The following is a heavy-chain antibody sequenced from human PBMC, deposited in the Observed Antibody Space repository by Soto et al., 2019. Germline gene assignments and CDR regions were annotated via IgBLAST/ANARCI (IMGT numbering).Heavy chain of an antibody. Sequence: GGSLRLSCAASGFTFSSYGMHWVRQAPGKGLEWVAVISYDGSNKYYADSVKGRFTISRDNSKNTLYLQMNSLRAEDTAVYYCAKDDGDILTGYSWAFDIWGQGTRVTVSS. D-gene: IGHD3-9*01. CDR3: AKDDGDILTGYSWAFDI. CDR2: ISYDGSNK. V-gene: IGHV3-30*18. J-gene: IGHJ3*02. CDR1: GFTFSSYG.